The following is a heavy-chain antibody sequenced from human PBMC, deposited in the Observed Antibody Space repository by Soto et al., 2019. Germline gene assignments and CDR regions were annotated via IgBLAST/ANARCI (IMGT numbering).Heavy chain of an antibody. V-gene: IGHV4-4*02. J-gene: IGHJ3*02. CDR2: IYHSGST. Sequence: ASETLSLTCAVSGGSISSSNWWSWVRQPPGKGLEWIGEIYHSGSTNYNPSLKSRVTISVDKSKNQFSLKLSSVTAADTAVYYCARGFWSGYWAFDIWGQGTMVTASS. CDR1: GGSISSSNW. CDR3: ARGFWSGYWAFDI. D-gene: IGHD3-3*01.